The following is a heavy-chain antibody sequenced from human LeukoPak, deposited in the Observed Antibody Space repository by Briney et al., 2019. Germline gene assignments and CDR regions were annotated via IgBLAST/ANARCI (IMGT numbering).Heavy chain of an antibody. CDR2: ISSSSSYI. V-gene: IGHV3-21*01. CDR3: ATTGYDYVWGSYRYYYFDY. CDR1: GFTFSTYS. D-gene: IGHD3-16*02. J-gene: IGHJ4*02. Sequence: GGSLRLSCAASGFTFSTYSMNWVRQAPGKGLEWVSSISSSSSYIFYADSVKGRFTISRDNAKNSLYLQMNSLRAEDTAVYYCATTGYDYVWGSYRYYYFDYWGQGTLVTVSS.